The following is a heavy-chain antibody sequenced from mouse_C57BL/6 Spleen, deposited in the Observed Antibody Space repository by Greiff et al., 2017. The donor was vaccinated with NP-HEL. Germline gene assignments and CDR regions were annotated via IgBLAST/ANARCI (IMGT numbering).Heavy chain of an antibody. J-gene: IGHJ2*01. CDR3: ARQDGYAYYFDY. CDR1: GFTFSSYG. D-gene: IGHD2-2*01. CDR2: ISSGGSYT. V-gene: IGHV5-6*01. Sequence: VQLKESGGDLVKPGGSLKLSCAASGFTFSSYGMSWVRQTPDKRLEWVATISSGGSYTYYPDSVKGRFTISRDNAKNTLYLQMSSLKSEDTAMYYCARQDGYAYYFDYWGQGTTLTVSS.